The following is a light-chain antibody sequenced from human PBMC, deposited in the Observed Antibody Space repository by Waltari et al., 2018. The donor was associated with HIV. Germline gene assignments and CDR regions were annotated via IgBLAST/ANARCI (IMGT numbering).Light chain of an antibody. CDR2: WAS. Sequence: DIVMTQSPDSLAVSLGERATINCKSSQSVLSSSNNKNYLAWYKQKTGQPRNLLIYWASTRESGVPDRFSGSGSGTDFTLTSSSLQAEDVAVYYCQQYYSTPWTFGQGTNVESK. CDR1: QSVLSSSNNKNY. CDR3: QQYYSTPWT. V-gene: IGKV4-1*01. J-gene: IGKJ1*01.